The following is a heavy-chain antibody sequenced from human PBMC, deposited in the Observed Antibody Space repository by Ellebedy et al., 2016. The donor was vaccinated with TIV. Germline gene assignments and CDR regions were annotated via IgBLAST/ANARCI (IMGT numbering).Heavy chain of an antibody. CDR1: GGSMNGYY. CDR3: ARYKGYLESYNWLDP. V-gene: IGHV4-59*01. Sequence: MPSETLSLTCTVSGGSMNGYYWSWIRQPPGKGLQWIGYIHYGGNTNYNSSLRSRVTISVDTSKNQFSLKLRSVTAAETAVYYCARYKGYLESYNWLDPWGQGTLVTVSS. J-gene: IGHJ5*02. D-gene: IGHD3-3*01. CDR2: IHYGGNT.